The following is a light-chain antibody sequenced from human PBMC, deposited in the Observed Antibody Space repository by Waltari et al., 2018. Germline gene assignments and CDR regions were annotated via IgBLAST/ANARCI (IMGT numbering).Light chain of an antibody. CDR3: ASWDDSHYV. Sequence: QSVLTQPPSASATPGQRVSISCSGSHSNLGSHFLYWYQQLPGTAPKLLIYRNNQRPSRVPHRFSASKYGTSASLAISELRSEDEGIYYCASWDDSHYVFGPGTTVSVL. CDR1: HSNLGSHF. V-gene: IGLV1-47*01. CDR2: RNN. J-gene: IGLJ1*01.